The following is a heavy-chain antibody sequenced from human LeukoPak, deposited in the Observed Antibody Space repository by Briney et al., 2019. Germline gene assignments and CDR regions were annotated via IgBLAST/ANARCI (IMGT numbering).Heavy chain of an antibody. CDR1: GFTFSGYS. CDR3: ARAMLLWFGELSTFDY. V-gene: IGHV3-21*01. CDR2: ISSSSSYI. J-gene: IGHJ4*02. D-gene: IGHD3-10*01. Sequence: GGSLRLSCAASGFTFSGYSMNWVRQAPGKGLEWVSSISSSSSYIYYADSVKGRFTISRDNAKNSLYLQMNSLRAEDTAVYYCARAMLLWFGELSTFDYWGQGTLSPSPQ.